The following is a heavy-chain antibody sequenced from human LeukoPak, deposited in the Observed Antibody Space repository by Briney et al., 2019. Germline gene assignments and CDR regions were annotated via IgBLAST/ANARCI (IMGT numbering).Heavy chain of an antibody. V-gene: IGHV3-23*01. CDR3: AKVYSSVWYYFDF. CDR1: GFTFSSYA. Sequence: GGSLRLSCGASGFTFSSYAMTWVRQAPGKGLEWVSAISSAGSANYADSVKGRFTISRDNSKSTLDLQMNSLRAEDTAVYSCAKVYSSVWYYFDFWGQGTLVTVSS. CDR2: ISSAGSA. D-gene: IGHD6-13*01. J-gene: IGHJ4*02.